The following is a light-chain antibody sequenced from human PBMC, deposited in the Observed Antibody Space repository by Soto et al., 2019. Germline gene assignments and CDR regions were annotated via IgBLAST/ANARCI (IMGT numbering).Light chain of an antibody. J-gene: IGKJ5*01. CDR2: AAS. CDR3: QQYGTSPLT. Sequence: EIMLTQSPGTLSLSPGGRATLSCRASQSVRSNNLAWFQQKPGQAPRLLIHAASSRATGIPDRFSGSGSGTDFTLIISRVEPEDFAVYYCQQYGTSPLTFGQGTRLEI. V-gene: IGKV3-20*01. CDR1: QSVRSNN.